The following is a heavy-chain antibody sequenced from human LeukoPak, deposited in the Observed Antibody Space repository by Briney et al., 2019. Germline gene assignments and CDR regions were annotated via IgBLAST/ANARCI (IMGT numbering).Heavy chain of an antibody. CDR3: VRRCSSSSCPLDY. J-gene: IGHJ4*02. D-gene: IGHD2-2*01. V-gene: IGHV3-13*01. CDR1: GFTFSSYD. Sequence: PGGSLRLSCAASGFTFSSYDMHWVRHVTGKGLEWVSSIDTAGDTYYPGSVKGRFTISRENAKNPLYLQMNSLRAGDTAVYYCVRRCSSSSCPLDYWGQGTLVTVSS. CDR2: IDTAGDT.